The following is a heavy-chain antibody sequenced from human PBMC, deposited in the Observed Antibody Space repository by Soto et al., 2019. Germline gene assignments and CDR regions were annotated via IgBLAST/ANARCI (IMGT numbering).Heavy chain of an antibody. CDR1: GFTFDSFA. V-gene: IGHV3-23*01. J-gene: IGHJ5*02. CDR2: ISASGGST. CDR3: ARGAVMPGS. Sequence: EVQLLESGGGLEQPGGSLRLSCAASGFTFDSFAMTWVRQAPGKGLEWVSAISASGGSTFYADSVKGRFTISRDSSKNKLYLQMNSLRAEDTAVYYCARGAVMPGSWGQGTLVIVS. D-gene: IGHD3-16*01.